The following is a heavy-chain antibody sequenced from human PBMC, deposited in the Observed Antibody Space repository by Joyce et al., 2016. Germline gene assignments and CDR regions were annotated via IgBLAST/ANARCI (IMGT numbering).Heavy chain of an antibody. CDR3: ARVTAISNYNANFDY. CDR2: INPHRGGT. D-gene: IGHD4-11*01. J-gene: IGHJ4*02. CDR1: GYTFTGHY. V-gene: IGHV1-2*02. Sequence: QVQLVQSGAEMKKPGASVKVSCKTSGYTFTGHYLHWVRQAPGQGLEWMGWINPHRGGTNYAPKFQGRVTLTRDTSINTAYMELSGLTFDATAVYFCARVTAISNYNANFDYWGQGTLVTVSS.